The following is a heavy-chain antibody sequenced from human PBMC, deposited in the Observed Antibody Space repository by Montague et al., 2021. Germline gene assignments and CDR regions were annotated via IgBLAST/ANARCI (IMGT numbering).Heavy chain of an antibody. V-gene: IGHV6-1*01. Sequence: YRSEKNNEYAISVRGRITVNPDTSKNQFSLLLNSVTPEDTAVYYCARGWQKRFDPWGQGTLVTVSS. J-gene: IGHJ5*02. D-gene: IGHD5-24*01. CDR3: ARGWQKRFDP. CDR2: YRSEKNN.